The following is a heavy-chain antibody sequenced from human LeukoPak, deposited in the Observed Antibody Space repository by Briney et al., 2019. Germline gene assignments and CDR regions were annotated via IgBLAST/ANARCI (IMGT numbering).Heavy chain of an antibody. CDR1: GFTFSDYY. CDR3: ARDSGYSSSWYWFDP. V-gene: IGHV3-11*06. J-gene: IGHJ5*02. CDR2: ISSSSSYT. D-gene: IGHD6-13*01. Sequence: GGSLRLSCAASGFTFSDYYMSWIRQAPGKELEWVSYISSSSSYTNYADSVKGRFTISRDNAKNSLYLQMNSLRAEDTAVYYCARDSGYSSSWYWFDPWGQGTLVTVSS.